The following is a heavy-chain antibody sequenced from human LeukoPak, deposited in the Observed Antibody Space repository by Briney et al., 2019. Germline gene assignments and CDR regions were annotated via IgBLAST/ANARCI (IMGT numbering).Heavy chain of an antibody. D-gene: IGHD6-6*01. Sequence: GGSLRLSCALSGYSHSSYWVKWARQARGKGLEWVANIKQDGSDKYYVDSVKGRFTISRDNANNSVARQMSRLRAEDTAVYYCSASSHYGSQGTLVTVSS. CDR1: GYSHSSYW. V-gene: IGHV3-7*05. J-gene: IGHJ4*02. CDR3: SASSHY. CDR2: IKQDGSDK.